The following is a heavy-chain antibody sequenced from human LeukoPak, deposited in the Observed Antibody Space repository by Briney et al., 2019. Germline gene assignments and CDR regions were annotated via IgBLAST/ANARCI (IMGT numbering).Heavy chain of an antibody. CDR3: ARDLGYNWNDDWFDP. CDR2: INPNSGGT. D-gene: IGHD1-20*01. V-gene: IGHV1-2*02. CDR1: GYTFTGYY. Sequence: ASVKVSCKASGYTFTGYYIHWVRQAPGQGLEWMGWINPNSGGTNFAQKFQGRVTMTRDTSISTAYMELSRLRSDDTAVYYCARDLGYNWNDDWFDPWGQGTLVTVSS. J-gene: IGHJ5*02.